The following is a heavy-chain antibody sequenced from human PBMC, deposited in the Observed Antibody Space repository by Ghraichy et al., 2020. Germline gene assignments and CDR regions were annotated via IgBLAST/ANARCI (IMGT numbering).Heavy chain of an antibody. CDR2: VYYSGST. V-gene: IGHV4-59*01. CDR3: ARWSGYSSSWYKSILDY. J-gene: IGHJ4*02. CDR1: GGSISSYY. D-gene: IGHD6-13*01. Sequence: SETLSLTCTVSGGSISSYYWSWIRQPPGKGLEWIGYVYYSGSTNYNPSLKSRVTISVDTSKNQFSLKLRYVTAADTAVYYCARWSGYSSSWYKSILDYWGQGALVTVSS.